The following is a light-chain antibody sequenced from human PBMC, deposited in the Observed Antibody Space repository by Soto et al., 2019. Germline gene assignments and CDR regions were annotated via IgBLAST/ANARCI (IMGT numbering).Light chain of an antibody. CDR1: QSLLHITGEPF. CDR2: EVS. Sequence: DVVMTQTPLSLSVAPGQPASISCKSSQSLLHITGEPFLFWYLQKLGQSPQLLIYEVSTRVSGVPDRVSGSGSGTDFTLEISRVETDDVGIYYFMQSTQLPPTFGQGTRLGIE. CDR3: MQSTQLPPT. V-gene: IGKV2D-29*02. J-gene: IGKJ5*01.